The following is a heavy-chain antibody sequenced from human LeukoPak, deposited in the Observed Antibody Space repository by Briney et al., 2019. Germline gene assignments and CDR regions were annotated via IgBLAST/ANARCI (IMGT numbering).Heavy chain of an antibody. CDR3: WLEKVVAAYFDS. Sequence: SETLSLTCTVSGGSISSSGSFWGWIRQPPGKGLEWIGSIYSGGITYYNPSLKSRVTISEDTSKNQFSLKMTSMTAADTAIYYCWLEKVVAAYFDSWGQGTLVTVSS. CDR1: GGSISSSGSF. CDR2: IYSGGIT. D-gene: IGHD2-15*01. V-gene: IGHV4-39*07. J-gene: IGHJ4*02.